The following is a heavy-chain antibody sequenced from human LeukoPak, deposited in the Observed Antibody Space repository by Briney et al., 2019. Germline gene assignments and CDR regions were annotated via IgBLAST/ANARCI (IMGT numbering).Heavy chain of an antibody. CDR1: GFTFDDYD. D-gene: IGHD6-19*01. CDR3: AVSSVAGSDAFDI. V-gene: IGHV3-43*02. J-gene: IGHJ3*02. CDR2: ISGDGGST. Sequence: GGSLSLSCAASGFTFDDYDMHWVRQAPGKGLEWVSLISGDGGSTYYADSVKGRFTISRDNRKNSLYLQMNSLRTEDTALYYCAVSSVAGSDAFDIWGRGTMVTVSS.